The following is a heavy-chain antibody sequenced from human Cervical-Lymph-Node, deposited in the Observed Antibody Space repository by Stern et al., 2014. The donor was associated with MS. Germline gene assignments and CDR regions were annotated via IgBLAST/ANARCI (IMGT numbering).Heavy chain of an antibody. V-gene: IGHV3-11*01. CDR3: ARVQPTITPILNCFDS. CDR1: GIKFSDSH. CDR2: IIGGNPI. J-gene: IGHJ5*01. Sequence: VQLEEYGGGLVKPGGSLRLSRAASGIKFSDSHMSWIRQAPGKGLEWISSIIGGNPIYFADPVQGRFTISSDNAKNSLYLQMNSLTAEDTAVYFCARVQPTITPILNCFDSWGQGTLVTVSS. D-gene: IGHD3-9*01.